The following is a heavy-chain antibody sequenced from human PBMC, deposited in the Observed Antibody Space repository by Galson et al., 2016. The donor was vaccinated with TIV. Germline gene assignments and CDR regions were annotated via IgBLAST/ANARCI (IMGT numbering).Heavy chain of an antibody. D-gene: IGHD2-15*01. CDR2: IDPGDSDA. V-gene: IGHV5-51*01. CDR3: ARRREWVDCSGGRGYYYYGLDV. Sequence: QSGAEVKKPGESLKISCKGSGYSFTTYWIGWVRQMPGKGLEWMGIIDPGDSDARYGPSFQGQVTISADKSISTAYLQWSSLKASDTAMYYCARRREWVDCSGGRGYYYYGLDVWGQGTSVTVSS. CDR1: GYSFTTYW. J-gene: IGHJ6*02.